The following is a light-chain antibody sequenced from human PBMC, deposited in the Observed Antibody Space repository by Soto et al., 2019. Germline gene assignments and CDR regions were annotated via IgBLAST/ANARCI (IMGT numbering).Light chain of an antibody. CDR1: QSVSSNY. Sequence: DIVLTQSPCTLSLSPGERATLSCRASQSVSSNYFAWYQQKPGQAPRLLIYGASTRATGIPDRISGSGSWTDVTIIISRRVPEDFAAYYCQQYDKSPPLIFGGGTKVEIK. J-gene: IGKJ4*01. V-gene: IGKV3-20*01. CDR3: QQYDKSPPLI. CDR2: GAS.